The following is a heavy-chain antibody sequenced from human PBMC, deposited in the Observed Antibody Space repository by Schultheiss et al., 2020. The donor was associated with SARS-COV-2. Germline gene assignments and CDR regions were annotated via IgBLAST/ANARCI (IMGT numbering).Heavy chain of an antibody. CDR1: GGSISSYY. Sequence: SETLSLTCTVSGGSISSYYWSWIRQPPGKGLEWIGSIYYSGSTYYNPSLKSRVTISVDTSKNQFSLKLSSVTAADTAVYYCARRPARPVGVAFDIWGQGTMVTVSS. J-gene: IGHJ3*02. CDR2: IYYSGST. V-gene: IGHV4-39*01. CDR3: ARRPARPVGVAFDI. D-gene: IGHD6-6*01.